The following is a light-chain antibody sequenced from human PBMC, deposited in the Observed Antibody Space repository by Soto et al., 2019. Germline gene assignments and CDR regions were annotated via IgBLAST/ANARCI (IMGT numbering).Light chain of an antibody. J-gene: IGKJ5*01. CDR2: DTS. CDR3: QQQGSSPIT. CDR1: QSVSSRY. V-gene: IGKV3-20*01. Sequence: EIVLTQAPGTLSLPPVEKATLSCRASQSVSSRYLAWYQHKPGQTPRLLTYDTSTRATGVPARFSGSGTGTDFTLTISRLETEDCAVYDGQQQGSSPITFGQGTRLEIK.